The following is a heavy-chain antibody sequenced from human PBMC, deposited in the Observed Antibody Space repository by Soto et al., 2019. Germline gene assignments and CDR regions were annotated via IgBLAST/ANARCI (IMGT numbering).Heavy chain of an antibody. CDR3: ARGDYDSSGYYDSNNWFDP. CDR1: GGTFSSYA. Sequence: ASVKVSCKASGGTFSSYAISWVRQAPGQGLEWMGGIIPIFGTANYAQKFQGRVTITADESTSTAYMELSSLRSEDTAVYYCARGDYDSSGYYDSNNWFDPWGQGTLVTVSS. CDR2: IIPIFGTA. V-gene: IGHV1-69*13. J-gene: IGHJ5*02. D-gene: IGHD3-22*01.